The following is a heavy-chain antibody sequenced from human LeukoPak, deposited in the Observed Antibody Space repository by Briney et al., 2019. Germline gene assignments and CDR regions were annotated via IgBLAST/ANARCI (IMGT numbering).Heavy chain of an antibody. CDR2: FDPEDGET. D-gene: IGHD1-20*01. CDR1: GYTLTELS. V-gene: IGHV1-24*01. CDR3: ATEAGITGTPRSDYYYGMDV. J-gene: IGHJ6*02. Sequence: ASVKVSCKVSGYTLTELSMHWVRQAPGKGLEWMGGFDPEDGETIYAQKFQGRVTMTEDTSTDTAYMEPSSLRSEDTAVYYCATEAGITGTPRSDYYYGMDVWGQGATVTVSS.